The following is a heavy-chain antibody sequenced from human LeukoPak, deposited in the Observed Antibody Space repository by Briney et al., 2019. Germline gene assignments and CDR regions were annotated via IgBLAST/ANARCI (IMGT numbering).Heavy chain of an antibody. CDR1: GYTLTELS. D-gene: IGHD6-19*01. J-gene: IGHJ4*02. V-gene: IGHV1-2*04. CDR3: ARDRGSGCPDY. Sequence: ASVKVSCKVSGYTLTELSMHWVRQAPGQGLEWMGWINPNSGGTNYAQKFQGWVTMTRDTSISTAYMELSRLRSDDTAVYYCARDRGSGCPDYWGQGTLVTVSS. CDR2: INPNSGGT.